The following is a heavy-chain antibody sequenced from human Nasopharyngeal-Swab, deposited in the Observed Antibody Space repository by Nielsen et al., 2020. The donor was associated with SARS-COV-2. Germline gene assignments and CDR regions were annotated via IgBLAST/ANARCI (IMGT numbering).Heavy chain of an antibody. CDR1: GFIFSESA. V-gene: IGHV3-73*01. CDR3: TTDFYFDY. Sequence: GESLKISCAASGFIFSESAIHWVRQASGKGLEWLGRIGDKAHNYATTYGESVRGRFTISREDSKNTVFLQMDSLKTEDTALYYCTTDFYFDYWGQGTLVTVSS. J-gene: IGHJ4*02. CDR2: IGDKAHNYAT.